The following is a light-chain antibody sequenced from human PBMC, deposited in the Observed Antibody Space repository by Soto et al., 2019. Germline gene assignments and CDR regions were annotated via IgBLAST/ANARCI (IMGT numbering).Light chain of an antibody. CDR1: QSISTY. CDR3: QHYVTWPLT. V-gene: IGKV3-11*01. CDR2: DAS. J-gene: IGKJ4*01. Sequence: EIVLTQSPATLSLSPGERATLSCRASQSISTYVAWYQQKPGQAPRLLISDASNRATGIPARFSASGSGTDFTLTISSLQSEDFAVYYCQHYVTWPLTFGGGTKVE.